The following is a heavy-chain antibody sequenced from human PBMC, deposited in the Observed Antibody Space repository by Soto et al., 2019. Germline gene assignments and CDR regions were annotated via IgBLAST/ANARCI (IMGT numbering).Heavy chain of an antibody. CDR3: ARQLVRGVIQNYYYYYGMDV. J-gene: IGHJ6*02. V-gene: IGHV5-10-1*01. CDR1: GYSFTSYW. CDR2: IDPSDSYT. Sequence: PGASLKISCKGSGYSFTSYWISWVRQMPGKGLEWMGRIDPSDSYTNYSPSFQGHVTISADKSISTAYLQWSSLEASDTAMYYCARQLVRGVIQNYYYYYGMDVWGQGTTVTVSS. D-gene: IGHD3-10*01.